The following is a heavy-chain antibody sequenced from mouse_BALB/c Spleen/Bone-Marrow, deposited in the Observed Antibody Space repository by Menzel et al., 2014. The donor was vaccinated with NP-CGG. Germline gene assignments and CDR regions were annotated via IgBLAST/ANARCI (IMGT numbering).Heavy chain of an antibody. CDR3: ARGLRAY. CDR2: IYPGDGDT. V-gene: IGHV1-80*01. J-gene: IGHJ3*01. Sequence: QVHVKQSGAELVRPGSSVKISCKASGYAFSTYWMNWVKQRPGQGLEWIGQIYPGDGDTNYNGKFKGKATLTADKSSSTAYMQLSSLTSKDSAIYFCARGLRAYWGQGTLVTVSA. CDR1: GYAFSTYW.